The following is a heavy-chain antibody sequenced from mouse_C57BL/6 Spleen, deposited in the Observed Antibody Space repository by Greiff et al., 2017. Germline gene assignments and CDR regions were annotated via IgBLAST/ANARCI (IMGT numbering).Heavy chain of an antibody. CDR1: GYTFTDYE. J-gene: IGHJ3*01. V-gene: IGHV1-15*01. CDR2: IDPETGGT. D-gene: IGHD2-4*01. CDR3: TRPLYDYGFAY. Sequence: QVQLQQSGAELVRPGASVTLSCKASGYTFTDYEMHWVKQTPVHGLEWIGAIDPETGGTAYNQKFKGKAILTADKSSSTAYMELRSLTSEDSAVYYCTRPLYDYGFAYWGQGTLVTVSA.